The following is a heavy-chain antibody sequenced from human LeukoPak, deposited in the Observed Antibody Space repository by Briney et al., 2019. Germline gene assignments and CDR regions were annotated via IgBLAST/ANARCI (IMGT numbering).Heavy chain of an antibody. CDR3: AKGLASSSPYYYGMDV. J-gene: IGHJ6*02. Sequence: GGSLRLSCAASGFTFDDYAMHWVRQAPGKGLEWASGISWNSGSIGYADSVKGRFTISRDNAKNSLYLQMNSLRAEDTALYYCAKGLASSSPYYYGMDVWGQGTTVTVSS. CDR2: ISWNSGSI. CDR1: GFTFDDYA. V-gene: IGHV3-9*01. D-gene: IGHD6-13*01.